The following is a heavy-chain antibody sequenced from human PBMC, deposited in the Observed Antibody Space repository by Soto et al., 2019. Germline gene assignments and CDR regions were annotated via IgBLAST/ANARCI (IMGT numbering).Heavy chain of an antibody. CDR3: AHTSGSSNWFDP. CDR1: GFSLSTRGVR. Sequence: QVTLKESGPTLVKPTQTLTLTCTFSGFSLSTRGVRVGWISQPPGRALEWLALIYWDDDKRYSPSLKSRLTITKDTSKNQAVLTMTNMDPVDTATYYCAHTSGSSNWFDPWGQGTLVTVSS. D-gene: IGHD3-10*01. CDR2: IYWDDDK. V-gene: IGHV2-5*02. J-gene: IGHJ5*02.